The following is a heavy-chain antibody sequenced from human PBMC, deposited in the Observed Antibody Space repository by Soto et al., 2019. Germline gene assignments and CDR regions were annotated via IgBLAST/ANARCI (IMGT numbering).Heavy chain of an antibody. Sequence: QVQLQESGPGLVKPSQTLSLTCTVSGGSISSGGYYWSWTRQHPGKGLEWIGYIYYSGSTYYKPSLKSRVTISVDTSKNQFSLKLNSVTAADTAVYYCARVSIVVVVAATRFDPWGQGTLVTVSS. CDR2: IYYSGST. CDR3: ARVSIVVVVAATRFDP. V-gene: IGHV4-31*03. D-gene: IGHD2-15*01. CDR1: GGSISSGGYY. J-gene: IGHJ5*02.